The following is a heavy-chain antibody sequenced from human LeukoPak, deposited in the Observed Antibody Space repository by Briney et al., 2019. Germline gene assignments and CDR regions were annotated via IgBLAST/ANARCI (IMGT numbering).Heavy chain of an antibody. Sequence: GGSLRLPCAASGFTFSSYSMNWVRQAPGKGLEWVSYISSSSSTIYYADSVKGRFTISRDNAKNSLYLQMNSLRSDDTAVYYCARHESGHMDVWGKGTTVTVSS. CDR2: ISSSSSTI. CDR3: ARHESGHMDV. V-gene: IGHV3-48*01. J-gene: IGHJ6*03. CDR1: GFTFSSYS. D-gene: IGHD6-25*01.